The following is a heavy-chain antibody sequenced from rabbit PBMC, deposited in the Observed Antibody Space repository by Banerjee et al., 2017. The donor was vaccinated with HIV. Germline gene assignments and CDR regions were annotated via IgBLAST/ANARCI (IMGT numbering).Heavy chain of an antibody. CDR1: GFSLNNYA. CDR3: AREDGGDGDLDL. Sequence: QEQLKETGGGLVQPGGSLTLTCKASGFSLNNYAMGWVRRAPGEGLEYIGAITTGGSTYYASWVNGRFTISSDNAQNTVDLQMNSLTAADTATYFCAREDGGDGDLDLWGPGTLVTVS. CDR2: ITTGGST. J-gene: IGHJ6*01. V-gene: IGHV1S29*01. D-gene: IGHD2-1*01.